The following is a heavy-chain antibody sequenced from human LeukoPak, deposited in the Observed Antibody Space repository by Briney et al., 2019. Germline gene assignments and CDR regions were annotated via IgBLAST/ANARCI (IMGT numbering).Heavy chain of an antibody. CDR1: GGSISSTNW. Sequence: AETLSLTCAVSGGSISSTNWWSWVRLPLGKGLEWIGEIHHRGGTNYNVSLKSRVTLSVDESKNEFSLKLSSVTAADTAVYYCAREGDDYSGSENSYKPLGYWGQGTLVTVSS. V-gene: IGHV4-4*02. J-gene: IGHJ4*02. D-gene: IGHD3-10*01. CDR2: IHHRGGT. CDR3: AREGDDYSGSENSYKPLGY.